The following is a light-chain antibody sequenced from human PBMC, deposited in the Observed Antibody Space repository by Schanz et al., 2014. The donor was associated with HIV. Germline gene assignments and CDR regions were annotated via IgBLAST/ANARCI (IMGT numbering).Light chain of an antibody. CDR1: SSDVGSYNY. CDR2: DVT. V-gene: IGLV2-11*01. J-gene: IGLJ3*02. Sequence: QSVLTQPPSASGSPGQSVTISCTGTSSDVGSYNYVSWYQQRPGKAPKLMIYDVTKRPSGVPDRFSGSKSGNTASLTISGLQAEDEADYYCCSYAGSYTLVVFGGGTKLTVL. CDR3: CSYAGSYTLVV.